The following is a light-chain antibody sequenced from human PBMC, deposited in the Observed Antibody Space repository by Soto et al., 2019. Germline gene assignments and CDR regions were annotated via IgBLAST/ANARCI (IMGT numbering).Light chain of an antibody. J-gene: IGLJ1*01. CDR2: EVN. CDR3: SSFAGTFFV. V-gene: IGLV2-8*01. Sequence: LTQPPSASGSPGRSVTISCPETSSDVGGYNYVSWYQQHPGKVPKVLISEVNKRPSGVPDRFSGSKSGNTASLTVSGLQADDEADYYCSSFAGTFFVFGTGTKVTVL. CDR1: SSDVGGYNY.